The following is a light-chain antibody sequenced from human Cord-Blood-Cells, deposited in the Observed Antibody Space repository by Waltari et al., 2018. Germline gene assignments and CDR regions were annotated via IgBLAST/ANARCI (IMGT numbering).Light chain of an antibody. Sequence: QSALTQPASVSGSPGQSITISCTGTSSDVGGYNYVSWYQPHPDKAPKLMIYDVSNRPSGVSNRFSGSKSGNTASLTISGLQAEDEADYDCSSYTSSSTPWVFGGGTKLTVL. CDR1: SSDVGGYNY. V-gene: IGLV2-14*03. CDR2: DVS. J-gene: IGLJ3*02. CDR3: SSYTSSSTPWV.